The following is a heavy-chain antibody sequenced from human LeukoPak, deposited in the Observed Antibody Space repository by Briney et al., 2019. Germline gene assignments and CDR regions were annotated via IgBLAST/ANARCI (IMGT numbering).Heavy chain of an antibody. J-gene: IGHJ4*02. Sequence: GGSLRLSCAASGFTFSSYWMSWVRQAPGKGLEWVANIKQDGSEKYYVDSVKGRFTISRDNAKNSLYLQMNSLRAEDTAVYYCARDLAAAGNDQDAFDYWGQGTLVTVSS. CDR3: ARDLAAAGNDQDAFDY. CDR1: GFTFSSYW. V-gene: IGHV3-7*01. CDR2: IKQDGSEK. D-gene: IGHD6-13*01.